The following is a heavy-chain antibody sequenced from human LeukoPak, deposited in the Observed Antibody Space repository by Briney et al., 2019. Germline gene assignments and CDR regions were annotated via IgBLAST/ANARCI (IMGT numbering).Heavy chain of an antibody. V-gene: IGHV3-7*01. CDR1: GFTFSSYW. D-gene: IGHD3-22*01. CDR3: ARGHYDSSGYYYESDY. CDR2: IKQDGSEK. Sequence: GGSLRLSCAASGFTFSSYWMSWVRQAPGKGLEWVANIKQDGSEKYYVDSVKRRFTISRDNAKNSLYLQMNSLRAEDTAVYYCARGHYDSSGYYYESDYWGQGTLVTVSS. J-gene: IGHJ4*02.